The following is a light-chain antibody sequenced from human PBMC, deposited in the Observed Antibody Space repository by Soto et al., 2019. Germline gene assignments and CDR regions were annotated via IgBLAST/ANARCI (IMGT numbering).Light chain of an antibody. V-gene: IGLV1-40*01. CDR1: SCNIGAGYD. Sequence: QSVLTQPPSVSGAPGQRVTISCTGSSCNIGAGYDVHWYQQLPGTAPKLLIYGNSNRPSGVPDRCSGSKSGTSASLAITGLQAEDEADYYCQSYDSSLSGYVVFGGGTQLTGL. J-gene: IGLJ2*01. CDR2: GNS. CDR3: QSYDSSLSGYVV.